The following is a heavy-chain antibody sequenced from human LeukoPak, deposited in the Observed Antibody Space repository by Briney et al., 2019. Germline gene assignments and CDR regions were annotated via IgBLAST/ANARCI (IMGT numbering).Heavy chain of an antibody. CDR3: ARVVYSRSPYYYYYYMDV. CDR2: ISAYNGNT. J-gene: IGHJ6*03. D-gene: IGHD6-13*01. CDR1: GYTFTSYG. V-gene: IGHV1-18*01. Sequence: ASVKVSCKASGYTFTSYGISWVRQAPGQGLEWMGWISAYNGNTNYAQKLQGRVTMTTDTSTSTACMELRSLRSDDTAVYYCARVVYSRSPYYYYYYMDVWGKGTTVTVSS.